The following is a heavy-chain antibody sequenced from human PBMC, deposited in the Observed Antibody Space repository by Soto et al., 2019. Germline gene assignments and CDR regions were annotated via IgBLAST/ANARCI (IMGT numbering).Heavy chain of an antibody. D-gene: IGHD2-15*01. Sequence: GGSLRLSCTASGFTFGDYAMSWVRQAPGKGLEWVGFIRGKAYGGTTEYAASVKGRFTISRDDSKSIAYLQMNSLKTEDTAVYHCNREPDHSRTFDYWGQGTLVTVSS. CDR1: GFTFGDYA. CDR2: IRGKAYGGTT. CDR3: NREPDHSRTFDY. J-gene: IGHJ4*02. V-gene: IGHV3-49*04.